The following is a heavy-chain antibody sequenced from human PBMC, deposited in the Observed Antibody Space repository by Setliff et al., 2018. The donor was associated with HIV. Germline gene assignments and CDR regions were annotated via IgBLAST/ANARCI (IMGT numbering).Heavy chain of an antibody. Sequence: LSLTCAVSGYSISSGCYWGWIRQPPGKGLEWVARINSDGSTVEHADSVKGRFTISRDNSRNSVYLQMNSLRVDDTAVYYCAAQGVLWGQGALVTVSS. V-gene: IGHV3-11*04. CDR3: AAQGVL. J-gene: IGHJ4*02. CDR2: INSDGSTV. CDR1: GYSISSGCY.